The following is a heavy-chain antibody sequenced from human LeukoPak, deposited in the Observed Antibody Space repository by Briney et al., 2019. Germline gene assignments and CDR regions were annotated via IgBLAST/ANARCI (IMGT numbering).Heavy chain of an antibody. V-gene: IGHV3-23*01. D-gene: IGHD3-22*01. CDR1: GFTFSSYA. CDR3: AKRSPGYYYDSSGYDDFDY. Sequence: PGGSLRLSCAASGFTFSSYAMSWVRQAPGKGLEWVSAISGSGGSTYYADSVKGRFTSSRDNSKNTLYLQMNSLRAEDTAVYYCAKRSPGYYYDSSGYDDFDYWGQGTLVAVSS. CDR2: ISGSGGST. J-gene: IGHJ4*02.